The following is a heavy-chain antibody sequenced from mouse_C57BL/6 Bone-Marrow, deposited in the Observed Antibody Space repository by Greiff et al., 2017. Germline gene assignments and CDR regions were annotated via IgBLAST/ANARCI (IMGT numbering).Heavy chain of an antibody. D-gene: IGHD1-1*01. J-gene: IGHJ1*03. V-gene: IGHV1-64*01. CDR1: GYTFTSYW. Sequence: QVQLQQSGAELVKPGASVKLSCKASGYTFTSYWMHWVKQRPGQGLEWIGMIHPNSGSTNYNEKFKSKATLTVDKSSSTAYMQLSSLTSEDSAVYYCARSTTVVASWYFDVWGTGTTVTVSS. CDR2: IHPNSGST. CDR3: ARSTTVVASWYFDV.